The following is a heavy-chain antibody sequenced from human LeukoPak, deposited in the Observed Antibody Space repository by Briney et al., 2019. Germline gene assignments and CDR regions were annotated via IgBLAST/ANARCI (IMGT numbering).Heavy chain of an antibody. CDR1: GGSFSSYY. CDR3: ARFSVTYYDILTGPFDY. D-gene: IGHD3-9*01. V-gene: IGHV4-34*01. Sequence: SETLSLTCAVYGGSFSSYYWSWIRQPPGKGLEWIGEINHSGSTNYNPSLKSRVTISVDTSKNQFSLKLSSVTAADTAVYYCARFSVTYYDILTGPFDYWGQGTLVTVSS. CDR2: INHSGST. J-gene: IGHJ4*02.